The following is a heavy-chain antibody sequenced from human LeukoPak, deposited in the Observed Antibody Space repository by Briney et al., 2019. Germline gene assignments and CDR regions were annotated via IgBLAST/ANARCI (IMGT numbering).Heavy chain of an antibody. CDR1: GFTFDDYA. V-gene: IGHV3-9*01. Sequence: GRSLRLSCAASGFTFDDYAMHWVRQAPGKGLEWVSGISWNSGSIGYADSVKGRFTISRDNAKNSLYLQMNSLRAEDTALYYCAKVGGDYDSSGYVTWGRGTLVTVSS. CDR2: ISWNSGSI. D-gene: IGHD3-22*01. CDR3: AKVGGDYDSSGYVT. J-gene: IGHJ4*02.